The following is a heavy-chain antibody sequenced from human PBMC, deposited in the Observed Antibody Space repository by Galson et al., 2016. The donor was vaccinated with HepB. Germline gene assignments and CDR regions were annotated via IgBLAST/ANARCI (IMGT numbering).Heavy chain of an antibody. CDR1: GFTFSSYA. Sequence: SLRLSCAASGFTFSSYAMNWVRQAPGKGLEWVSGISSSAGKTYYAGSVRGRFTISRDNSQNTVYLQMNSLRGEDTAVYYCAQDRAPSAYGDGWGYYYHYGMDVWGQGTPVTVSS. CDR2: ISSSAGKT. J-gene: IGHJ6*02. V-gene: IGHV3-23*01. CDR3: AQDRAPSAYGDGWGYYYHYGMDV. D-gene: IGHD5-18*01.